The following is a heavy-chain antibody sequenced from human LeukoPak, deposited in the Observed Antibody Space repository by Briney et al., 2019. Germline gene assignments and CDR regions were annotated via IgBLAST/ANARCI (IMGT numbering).Heavy chain of an antibody. CDR1: GGSISSSSYY. CDR2: IYYTGST. CDR3: TSEISSASNY. V-gene: IGHV4-39*01. J-gene: IGHJ4*02. Sequence: PSETLSLTCTVSGGSISSSSYYWGWIRQPPGEGLEWIGSIYYTGSTYCSPSLKSRVTISADTSKNEFSLKLSSVTAADTAVYYCTSEISSASNYWGQGTLVTVSS. D-gene: IGHD6-6*01.